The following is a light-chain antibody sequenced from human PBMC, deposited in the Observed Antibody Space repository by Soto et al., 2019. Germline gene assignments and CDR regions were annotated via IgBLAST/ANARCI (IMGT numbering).Light chain of an antibody. CDR1: QNIDNY. CDR2: GAV. V-gene: IGKV1-39*01. CDR3: QQTYITPHT. Sequence: DIRVTQSPSSLSASVGDRVTISCRTSQNIDNYLQWYQQKPGKAPRLLIYGAVSLQSGVPSYFSASGSGTDFTLTITSLQPDDFATYFCQQTYITPHTFGGGTKVEI. J-gene: IGKJ4*01.